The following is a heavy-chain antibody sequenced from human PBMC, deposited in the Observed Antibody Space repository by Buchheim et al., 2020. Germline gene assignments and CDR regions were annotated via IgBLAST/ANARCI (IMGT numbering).Heavy chain of an antibody. J-gene: IGHJ4*02. CDR2: LSHDWVNP. CDR1: GFTFSSYV. D-gene: IGHD1/OR15-1a*01. V-gene: IGHV3-74*01. CDR3: ASDLNWDIFDH. Sequence: EVQLVESGGGLVQPGGSLRLSCAASGFTFSSYVMHWVRQVPGKGLEWVSRLSHDWVNPSYADSVKGRFTISRDNAKNKLYLQMNSLRAEDTAVYYCASDLNWDIFDHWGQGTL.